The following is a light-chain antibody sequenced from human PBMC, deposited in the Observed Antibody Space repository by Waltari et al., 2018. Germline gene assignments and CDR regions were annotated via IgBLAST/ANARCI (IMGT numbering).Light chain of an antibody. V-gene: IGKV1-39*01. Sequence: DIQMTQSPSSLSASVGDRVTITCRASENVNNYLNWYQQKPGEAPKLLIYWASILPSGVPARFVGSCSVTDYTFTISSLQSADVATYYCQHNYGAPITFGGGTKVEIK. J-gene: IGKJ4*01. CDR1: ENVNNY. CDR3: QHNYGAPIT. CDR2: WAS.